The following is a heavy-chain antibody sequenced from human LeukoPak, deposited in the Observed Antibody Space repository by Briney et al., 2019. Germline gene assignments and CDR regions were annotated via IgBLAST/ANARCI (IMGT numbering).Heavy chain of an antibody. Sequence: SETLSLTCTVSGGSISSYYWSWIRQSPGKGLEWIGYIYFTGTTNYNPSLKSRVTISVDTSKNQFSLKLSSVTAADTAVYYCARFRGAARNWFDPWGQGTLVTVSS. CDR1: GGSISSYY. CDR3: ARFRGAARNWFDP. V-gene: IGHV4-59*01. CDR2: IYFTGTT. J-gene: IGHJ5*02. D-gene: IGHD6-6*01.